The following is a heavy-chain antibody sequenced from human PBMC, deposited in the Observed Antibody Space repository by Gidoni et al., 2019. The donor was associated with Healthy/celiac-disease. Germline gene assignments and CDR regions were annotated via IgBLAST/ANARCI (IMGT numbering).Heavy chain of an antibody. CDR3: ARDKGYGMDV. V-gene: IGHV3-13*01. CDR2: SGTAGDT. J-gene: IGHJ6*02. Sequence: EVQLVESGGGLVQPGGSLRLSCAASGFTLSSYDMHWVRQATGKGLEWVSASGTAGDTYYPGSVKGRFTISRENAKNSLYLQMNSLRAGDTAVYYCARDKGYGMDVWGQGTTVTVSS. CDR1: GFTLSSYD.